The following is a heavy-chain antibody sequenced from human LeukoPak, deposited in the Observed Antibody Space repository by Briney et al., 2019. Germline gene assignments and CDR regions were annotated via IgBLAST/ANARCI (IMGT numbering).Heavy chain of an antibody. CDR2: IKQDGSEK. V-gene: IGHV3-7*01. D-gene: IGHD3-22*01. J-gene: IGHJ3*02. Sequence: GGSLRLSCAASGFTFSSYWMSWVRQAPGKGLEWVANIKQDGSEKYYVDSVKGRFTISRDNAKNSLYLQMNSLRAEDTAVYYCARDRRYYYDSSGYSDAFNIWGQGTMVTVSS. CDR1: GFTFSSYW. CDR3: ARDRRYYYDSSGYSDAFNI.